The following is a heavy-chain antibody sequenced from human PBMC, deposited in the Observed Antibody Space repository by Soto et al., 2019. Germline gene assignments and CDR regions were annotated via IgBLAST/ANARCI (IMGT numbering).Heavy chain of an antibody. V-gene: IGHV3-23*01. J-gene: IGHJ4*02. CDR2: ISGSGGST. CDR3: AKEVSLGSTVDLGY. CDR1: GFTFSDFG. Sequence: PGGSLRLSCVASGFTFSDFGMSWVRQSPGKGLEWVSTISGSGGSTYYADAVKGRFSISRHNSMGTLYLQMKSLRVEDTAIYYCAKEVSLGSTVDLGYWGQGTLVTVSS. D-gene: IGHD7-27*01.